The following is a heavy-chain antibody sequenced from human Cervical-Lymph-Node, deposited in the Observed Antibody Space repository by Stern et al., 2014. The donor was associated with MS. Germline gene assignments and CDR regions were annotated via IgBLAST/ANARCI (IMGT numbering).Heavy chain of an antibody. Sequence: MQLVESGAEVKKPGSSVKVSCKASGDTFSRNAISWGRQAPGQGLEWMGSIVPVYDKANIAQQFQGRVTITADESTSTAYMELRSLRSQDTAVYYCAQEHPGGNFEYWGQGTLVTVSS. J-gene: IGHJ4*02. CDR1: GDTFSRNA. CDR3: AQEHPGGNFEY. D-gene: IGHD4-23*01. CDR2: IVPVYDKA. V-gene: IGHV1-69*01.